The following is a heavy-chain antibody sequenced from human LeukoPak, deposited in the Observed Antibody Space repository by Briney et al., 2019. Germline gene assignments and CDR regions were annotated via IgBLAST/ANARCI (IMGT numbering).Heavy chain of an antibody. V-gene: IGHV4-39*07. J-gene: IGHJ4*02. CDR3: ARPSTIFGVVIIRRTDYFDY. CDR2: IHYSGST. CDR1: GGSISSSSYY. Sequence: SETLSLTCSVSGGSISSSSYYWGWIRQPPGKGLEWIGSIHYSGSTYYNPSLKSRVTISVDTSKNQFSLKLSSVTAADTAVYYCARPSTIFGVVIIRRTDYFDYWGQGTLVTVSS. D-gene: IGHD3-3*01.